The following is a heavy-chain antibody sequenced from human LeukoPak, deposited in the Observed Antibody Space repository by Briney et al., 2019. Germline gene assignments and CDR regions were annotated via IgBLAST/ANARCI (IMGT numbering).Heavy chain of an antibody. CDR3: AKEGAESFPDAFDI. D-gene: IGHD3-10*01. CDR2: ISYSGST. CDR1: GGSISPYY. J-gene: IGHJ3*02. Sequence: ASETLSLTCTVSGGSISPYYWSWLRQPPGKGLEWIGYISYSGSTKNNPSLKSRVTISVDTSKNQFSLKLTSVTAADTAVYYRAKEGAESFPDAFDIWGQGTMITVSS. V-gene: IGHV4-59*01.